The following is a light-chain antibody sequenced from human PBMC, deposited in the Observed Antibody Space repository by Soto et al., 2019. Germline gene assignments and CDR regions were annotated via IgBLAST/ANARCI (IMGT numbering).Light chain of an antibody. J-gene: IGKJ4*01. CDR2: WAS. Sequence: DIVMTQSPDSLAVSLGERATINGKSSQTILHDNNKNYLAWYQQKPGQPPKLLIYWASTRESGVPDRFSGSASGTDFVLTISSLQAEDVAIYYCQQYSSLPLTFGGGTKVEIK. V-gene: IGKV4-1*01. CDR3: QQYSSLPLT. CDR1: QTILHDNNKNY.